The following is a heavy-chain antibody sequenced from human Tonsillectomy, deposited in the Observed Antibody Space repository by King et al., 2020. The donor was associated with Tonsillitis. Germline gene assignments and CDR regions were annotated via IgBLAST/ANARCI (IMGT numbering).Heavy chain of an antibody. V-gene: IGHV1-24*01. D-gene: IGHD2-2*01. CDR1: GYTLTELS. J-gene: IGHJ3*02. Sequence: QLVQSGAEVKKPGASVEVSCKVSGYTLTELSMHWVRQAPGKGLEWMGGFDPEDGETIYAQKFQGRVTMTEDTSTDTAYMELSSLRSEDTAVYYCATDRQYQLPPHDAFDIWGQGTMVTVSS. CDR3: ATDRQYQLPPHDAFDI. CDR2: FDPEDGET.